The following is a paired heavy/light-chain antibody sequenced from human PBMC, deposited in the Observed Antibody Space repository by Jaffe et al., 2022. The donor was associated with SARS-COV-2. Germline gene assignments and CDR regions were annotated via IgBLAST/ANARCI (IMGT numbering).Light chain of an antibody. CDR3: SSYAGSSNLSV. CDR2: EVT. Sequence: QSALTQPPSASGSPGQSVTISCTGTSSDVGAYNYVSWYQQHPGKAPKLIIYEVTKRPSGVPDRFSGSKSGNTASLTVSGLQAGDEADYYCSSYAGSSNLSVFGTGTKVTVL. V-gene: IGLV2-8*01. J-gene: IGLJ1*01. CDR1: SSDVGAYNY.
Heavy chain of an antibody. CDR3: ARTVVGGTHFDY. CDR2: IYSDGTT. J-gene: IGHJ4*02. CDR1: GFSVSSNY. D-gene: IGHD1-26*01. V-gene: IGHV3-53*02. Sequence: EVQLVETGGGLIQPGGSVRLSCAASGFSVSSNYMSWVRQGPGRGLEWVSIIYSDGTTYYADSVKGRFTISRDKSKNTLYLQMNSLRLEDAAVYYCARTVVGGTHFDYWGQGTLVTVSS.